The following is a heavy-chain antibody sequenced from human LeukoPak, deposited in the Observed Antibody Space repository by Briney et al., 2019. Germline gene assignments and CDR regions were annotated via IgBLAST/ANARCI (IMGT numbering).Heavy chain of an antibody. J-gene: IGHJ6*03. Sequence: PSETLSLTCAVYGGSFSGYYWSWIRQPPGKGLEWIGEINHSGSTNYNPSLKSRVTISVDTSKNQFSLKLSSVTAADTAVYYCARESSYYDYYYYMDVWGKGTTVTVSS. V-gene: IGHV4-34*01. D-gene: IGHD2-2*01. CDR1: GGSFSGYY. CDR2: INHSGST. CDR3: ARESSYYDYYYYMDV.